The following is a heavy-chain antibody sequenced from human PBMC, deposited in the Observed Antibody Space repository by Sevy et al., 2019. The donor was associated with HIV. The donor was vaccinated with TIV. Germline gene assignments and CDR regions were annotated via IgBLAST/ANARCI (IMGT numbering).Heavy chain of an antibody. CDR3: SRDRGPAAISDAFDI. Sequence: ASVKVSCKASGGNLHNYGINWVRQAPGQGLEWMGGLIPIFRTSTYAQNCRGRITFAADEATSTFYLEMSSLRADDTAVYYCSRDRGPAAISDAFDIWGQGTMVTVSS. J-gene: IGHJ3*02. D-gene: IGHD2-2*02. CDR2: LIPIFRTS. CDR1: GGNLHNYG. V-gene: IGHV1-69*13.